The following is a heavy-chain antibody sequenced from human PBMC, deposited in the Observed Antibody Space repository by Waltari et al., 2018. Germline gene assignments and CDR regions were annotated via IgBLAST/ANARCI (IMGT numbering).Heavy chain of an antibody. CDR2: INHSEST. J-gene: IGHJ4*02. Sequence: QVQLQQWGAGLLKPSETLSLTCAVYGGSFSGYYWSWIRQPPGKGLEWIGEINHSESTNYTPSLKSRVTISVDTSKNQFSLKLSSVTAADTAVYYCARGRTPPRYWGQGTLVTVSS. D-gene: IGHD2-15*01. CDR1: GGSFSGYY. CDR3: ARGRTPPRY. V-gene: IGHV4-34*01.